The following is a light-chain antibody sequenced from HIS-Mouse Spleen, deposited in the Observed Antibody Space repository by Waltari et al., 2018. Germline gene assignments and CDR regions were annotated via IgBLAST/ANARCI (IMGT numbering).Light chain of an antibody. Sequence: QSALTQPASVSGSPGQSITISCTGTSSDVGSYNLVSWYQQHPGKAPKLMIYEGSKRPTGVSIHFSGAKSGNTASLTISWLQAEDEADYYCCSYAGSSTLVFGGGTKLTVL. CDR3: CSYAGSSTLV. CDR2: EGS. V-gene: IGLV2-23*01. J-gene: IGLJ3*02. CDR1: SSDVGSYNL.